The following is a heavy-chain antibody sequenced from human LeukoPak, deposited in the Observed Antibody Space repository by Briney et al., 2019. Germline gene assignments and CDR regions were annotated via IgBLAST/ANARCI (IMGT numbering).Heavy chain of an antibody. D-gene: IGHD3-22*01. V-gene: IGHV3-48*01. J-gene: IGHJ6*02. CDR3: ARDYYDSSDYHYYYYYYGMDV. CDR2: ISSSSSTI. CDR1: GFTFSSYS. Sequence: PGGSLRLSYAASGFTFSSYSMNWVRQAPGKGLEWVSYISSSSSTIYYADSVKGRFTISRDNAKNSLYLQMNSLRAEDTAVYYCARDYYDSSDYHYYYYYYGMDVWGQGTTVTVSS.